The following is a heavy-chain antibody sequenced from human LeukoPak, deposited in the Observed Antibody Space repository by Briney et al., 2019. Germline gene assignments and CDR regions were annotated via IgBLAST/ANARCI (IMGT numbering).Heavy chain of an antibody. J-gene: IGHJ6*03. V-gene: IGHV4-61*02. Sequence: SETLSLTCTVSGGSISSGSYYWSWLRQPAGKGLEWIGRIYTSGSTNYNPSLKSRVTISVDTSKNQFSLKLSSVTAADTAVYYCARDTYGSGSYSYYYYMDVWGKGTTVTVSS. D-gene: IGHD3-10*01. CDR1: GGSISSGSYY. CDR2: IYTSGST. CDR3: ARDTYGSGSYSYYYYMDV.